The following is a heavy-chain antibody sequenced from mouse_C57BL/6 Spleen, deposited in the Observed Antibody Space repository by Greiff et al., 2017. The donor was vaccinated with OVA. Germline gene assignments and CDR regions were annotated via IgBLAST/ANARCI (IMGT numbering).Heavy chain of an antibody. CDR3: ARDPPAY. CDR2: IWSGGST. Sequence: VKLQQSGPGLVQPSQSLSITCTVSGFSLTSYGVHWVRQSPGKGLEWLGVIWSGGSTDYNAAFISRLSISKDNSTSQVFFKMNSLQADDTAIYYCARDPPAYWGQGTLVTVSA. J-gene: IGHJ3*01. CDR1: GFSLTSYG. V-gene: IGHV2-2*01.